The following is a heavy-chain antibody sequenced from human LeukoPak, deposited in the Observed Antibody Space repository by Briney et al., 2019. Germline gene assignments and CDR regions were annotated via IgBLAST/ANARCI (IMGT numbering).Heavy chain of an antibody. CDR3: VRHGDNVGPYYFDL. V-gene: IGHV4-59*08. CDR1: GGPVRSYY. CDR2: IYYIGGT. D-gene: IGHD1-26*01. J-gene: IGHJ2*01. Sequence: SETLSLTCTVSGGPVRSYYWSWIRQPPGKRLEWIGKIYYIGGTNYDPSLKSRVTISVDTSKNQFSLRLSSVTAADTAVYYCVRHGDNVGPYYFDLWGGGPLVSVSS.